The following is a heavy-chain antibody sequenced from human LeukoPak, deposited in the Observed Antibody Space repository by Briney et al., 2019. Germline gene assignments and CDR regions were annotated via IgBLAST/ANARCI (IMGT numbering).Heavy chain of an antibody. V-gene: IGHV3-21*01. CDR3: ARARSSSSWYSDY. J-gene: IGHJ4*02. CDR1: GFTFSSYT. D-gene: IGHD6-13*01. Sequence: GGSLRLSCAASGFTFSSYTMNWVRQAPGKGLEWLSCISPSSTSIYFAASVKGRFTISRDNAKNSLYLQMNSLRAEDTAVYYCARARSSSSWYSDYWGQGTLVTVPS. CDR2: ISPSSTSI.